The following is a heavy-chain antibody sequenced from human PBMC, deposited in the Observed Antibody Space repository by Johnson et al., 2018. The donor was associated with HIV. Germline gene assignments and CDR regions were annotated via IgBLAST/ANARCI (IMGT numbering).Heavy chain of an antibody. J-gene: IGHJ3*02. D-gene: IGHD6-19*01. CDR3: AKRGSGWPSDAFDI. V-gene: IGHV3-23*04. CDR2: ISGSTGRT. Sequence: QLVESGGGLVQPGGSLRLSCAASGFTFSSYAMSWVRQTPGKGLEWVSLISGSTGRTNYADSVKGRFTISRDNSKNTLYLQMNSLRAEDTAVYYCAKRGSGWPSDAFDIWGQGTMVTVSS. CDR1: GFTFSSYA.